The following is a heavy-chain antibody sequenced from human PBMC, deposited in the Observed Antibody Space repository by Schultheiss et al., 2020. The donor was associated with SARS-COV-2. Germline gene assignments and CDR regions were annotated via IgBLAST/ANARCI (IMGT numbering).Heavy chain of an antibody. CDR1: GFTFSDYY. CDR3: ARITGGYSYGPFDP. D-gene: IGHD5-18*01. CDR2: ISSSGSTI. J-gene: IGHJ5*02. V-gene: IGHV3-11*01. Sequence: GESLKISCAASGFTFSDYYMSWIRQAPGKGLEWVSYISSSGSTIYYADSVKGRFTISRDNSKNTLYLQMNSLRAEDTALYHCARITGGYSYGPFDPWGQGTLVTVSS.